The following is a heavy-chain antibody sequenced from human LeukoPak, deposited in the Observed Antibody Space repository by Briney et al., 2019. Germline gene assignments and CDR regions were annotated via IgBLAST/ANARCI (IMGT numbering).Heavy chain of an antibody. CDR3: ARRNYYASSWYFDL. V-gene: IGHV4-30-4*08. CDR1: GGSIRSGDCY. CDR2: IYSSGST. Sequence: PSETLSLXCTVSGGSIRSGDCYWSWIRQPPGKGPERIGYIYSSGSTYYSPSLKSRIAMSIDTSKNQFSLKLSSVTAADTATYYCARRNYYASSWYFDLWGRGTLVTVSS. J-gene: IGHJ2*01. D-gene: IGHD3-10*01.